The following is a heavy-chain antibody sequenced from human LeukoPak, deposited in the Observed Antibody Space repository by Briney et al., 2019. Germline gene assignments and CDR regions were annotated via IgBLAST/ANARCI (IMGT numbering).Heavy chain of an antibody. CDR1: GFTVSSNY. J-gene: IGHJ6*04. Sequence: TGGSLRLSCAASGFTVSSNYMSWVRQAPGKGLEWVSVIYSGGSTYYADSVKGRFTISRDNSKNTLYLQMNSLRAEDTAVYYCAREGYENSLDVWGKGTTVTVSS. CDR2: IYSGGST. D-gene: IGHD5-18*01. V-gene: IGHV3-53*01. CDR3: AREGYENSLDV.